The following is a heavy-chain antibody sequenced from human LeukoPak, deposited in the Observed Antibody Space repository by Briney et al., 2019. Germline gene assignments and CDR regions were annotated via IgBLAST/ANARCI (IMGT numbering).Heavy chain of an antibody. D-gene: IGHD3-10*01. J-gene: IGHJ4*02. CDR1: GYTFTNYL. Sequence: ASVKVSCKTSGYTFTNYLMHWVRQAPGQGLEWMGIINPSGGGTSYAQKFQGRVAMTRDTSTSTVYMELNSLRSEDTAVYYCARDLYYFGSGSSYTTLDYWGQGARVTVSS. V-gene: IGHV1-46*01. CDR2: INPSGGGT. CDR3: ARDLYYFGSGSSYTTLDY.